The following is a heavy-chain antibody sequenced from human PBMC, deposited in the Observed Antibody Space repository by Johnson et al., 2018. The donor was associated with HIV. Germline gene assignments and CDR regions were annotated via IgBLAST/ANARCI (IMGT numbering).Heavy chain of an antibody. CDR1: GFTVSSNY. CDR2: IYSGGST. V-gene: IGHV3-53*01. Sequence: EKLVESGGGLIQPGGSLRLSCAASGFTVSSNYMSWVRQAPGKGLEWVSVIYSGGSTYYADSVKGRFTISRDNSKNTLYLQMNSLRAEDTAVYYCARGTPYGGNSWDFDIWGQGTMVTVSS. J-gene: IGHJ3*02. D-gene: IGHD4-23*01. CDR3: ARGTPYGGNSWDFDI.